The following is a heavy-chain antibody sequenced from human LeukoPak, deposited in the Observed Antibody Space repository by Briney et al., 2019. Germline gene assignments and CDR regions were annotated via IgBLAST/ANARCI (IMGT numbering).Heavy chain of an antibody. CDR3: ARSGSIWELHIDY. D-gene: IGHD1-26*01. CDR1: GGPISSHY. Sequence: SETLSLTCTVSGGPISSHYWSWIRQPPGKGLEWIGYIYYSGSTNYNPSLKSRVTISVDTSKNQFSLKLSSVTAADTAVYYCARSGSIWELHIDYWGQGTLVTVSS. CDR2: IYYSGST. J-gene: IGHJ4*02. V-gene: IGHV4-59*11.